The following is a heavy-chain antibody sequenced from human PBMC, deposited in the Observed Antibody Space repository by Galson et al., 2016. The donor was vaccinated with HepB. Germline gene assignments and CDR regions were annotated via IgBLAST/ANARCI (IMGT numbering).Heavy chain of an antibody. D-gene: IGHD6-19*01. CDR2: IKSDGSQK. CDR3: ARESGWSFDY. Sequence: SLRLSCAASGFTCSAYWMSWVRQAPGTGLEWVAIIKSDGSQKYYVDSVKGRFTISRDNAKNSLYLQMNSLRAEDTAVYYCARESGWSFDYWGQGTLVTVSS. J-gene: IGHJ4*02. CDR1: GFTCSAYW. V-gene: IGHV3-7*01.